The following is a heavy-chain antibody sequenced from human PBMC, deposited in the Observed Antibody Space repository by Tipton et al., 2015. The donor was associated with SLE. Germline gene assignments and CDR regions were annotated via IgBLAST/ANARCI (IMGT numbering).Heavy chain of an antibody. Sequence: QVQLVQSGAEVKKPGASVKLSCMASGYTFTTYYMHWVRQAPGQGLEWLGMIYPSDGSTSYAQKFQGRVTMTRDTSTSTIYMEVNRLRSEDTAVYFCARDRTAFDFWGQGTVVTVSS. CDR1: GYTFTTYY. J-gene: IGHJ3*01. CDR3: ARDRTAFDF. V-gene: IGHV1-46*01. CDR2: IYPSDGST.